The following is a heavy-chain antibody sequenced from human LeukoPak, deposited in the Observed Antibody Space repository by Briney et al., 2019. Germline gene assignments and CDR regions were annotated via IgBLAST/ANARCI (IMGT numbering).Heavy chain of an antibody. V-gene: IGHV5-51*01. D-gene: IGHD3-10*01. J-gene: IGHJ4*02. CDR1: GYSFTTYW. CDR3: ARHTRDDYYGWGSYYNDY. CDR2: IYPDDSDT. Sequence: GESLKISCETSGYSFTTYWIGWVRQRPGTGLEWVGAIYPDDSDTRYSPSFQGQVTISADKSISTAYLQWSSLKASDTAMYYCARHTRDDYYGWGSYYNDYWGQGTLVTVSS.